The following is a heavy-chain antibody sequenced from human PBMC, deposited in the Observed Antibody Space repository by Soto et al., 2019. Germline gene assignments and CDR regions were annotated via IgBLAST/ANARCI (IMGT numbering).Heavy chain of an antibody. J-gene: IGHJ6*02. V-gene: IGHV3-49*04. CDR1: GFTFGDYA. D-gene: IGHD6-13*01. CDR2: IRSKAYGGTT. CDR3: TRVVSSREGYYYYGMDV. Sequence: GGSLRLSCTASGFTFGDYAMSWVRQAPGKGLEWVGFIRSKAYGGTTEYAASVKGRFTISRDDSKSIAYLQMNSLETEDTAVYYCTRVVSSREGYYYYGMDVWGQGTTVTVSS.